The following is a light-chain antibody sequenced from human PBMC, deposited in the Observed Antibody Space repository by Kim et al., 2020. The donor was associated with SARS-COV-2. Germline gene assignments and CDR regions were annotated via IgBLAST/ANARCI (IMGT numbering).Light chain of an antibody. Sequence: SPGERASLACGDSQSVTGSYLAWFQQKPGQAPRLLIYGASSRATGIPDRFSGSGSGTDFTLTISRLEPEDFAVYYCHQYGSSPRTFGQGTKVDIK. J-gene: IGKJ1*01. CDR2: GAS. V-gene: IGKV3-20*01. CDR1: QSVTGSY. CDR3: HQYGSSPRT.